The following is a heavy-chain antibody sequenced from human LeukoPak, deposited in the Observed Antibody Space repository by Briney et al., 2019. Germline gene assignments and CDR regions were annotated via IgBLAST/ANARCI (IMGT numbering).Heavy chain of an antibody. CDR2: ISSSGSTI. J-gene: IGHJ4*02. CDR3: ARDREMRGSSSVFDY. CDR1: GFTFSSYE. D-gene: IGHD6-6*01. Sequence: GGSLRLSCAASGFTFSSYEMNWVRQAPGKGLEWVSYISSSGSTIYYADSVKGRFTISRDNAKNSLYLQMNSLRAEDTAVYYCARDREMRGSSSVFDYWGQGTLVTVSS. V-gene: IGHV3-48*03.